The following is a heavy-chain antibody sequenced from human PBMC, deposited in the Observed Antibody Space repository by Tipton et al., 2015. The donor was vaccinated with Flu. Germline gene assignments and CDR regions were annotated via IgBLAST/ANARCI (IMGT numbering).Heavy chain of an antibody. CDR2: ISSSGSTI. D-gene: IGHD2-2*01. CDR1: GFTFSDYY. Sequence: SLRLSCAASGFTFSDYYMSWIRQAPGKGLEWVSYISSSGSTIYYADSVKGRFTISRDNAKNSLYLQMNSLRAEDTAVYYCARDFVVVVPAARWRAYGMDVWGQGTTVTVSS. J-gene: IGHJ6*02. V-gene: IGHV3-11*01. CDR3: ARDFVVVVPAARWRAYGMDV.